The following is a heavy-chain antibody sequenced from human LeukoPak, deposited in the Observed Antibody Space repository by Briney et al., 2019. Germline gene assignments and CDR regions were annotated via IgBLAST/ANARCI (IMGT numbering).Heavy chain of an antibody. CDR1: GFTVITND. J-gene: IGHJ4*02. Sequence: GGSLRLSCAASGFTVITNDMTWVRQAPGKGLEWVSVLYSDGNTKYTDSVQGRFTISRDNSKNTLYLEMNSLGPDDTAVYYCARGVEPLAANTLAYWGQGTLVTVSS. V-gene: IGHV3-53*01. CDR2: LYSDGNT. CDR3: ARGVEPLAANTLAY. D-gene: IGHD1-14*01.